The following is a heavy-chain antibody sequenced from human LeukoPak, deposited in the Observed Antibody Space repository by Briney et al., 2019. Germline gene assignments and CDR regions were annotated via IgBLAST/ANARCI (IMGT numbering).Heavy chain of an antibody. Sequence: GGSLRLSCAASGFTFSSHAMSWVRQAPGKGLEWVSSINDNSDYTYYADSVRGRFTISRDNSKNTLFVQMNSLRVEDTAVYYCAKSPSAGFSSAVNFDYWGQGTLVTVSS. V-gene: IGHV3-23*01. CDR1: GFTFSSHA. CDR3: AKSPSAGFSSAVNFDY. CDR2: INDNSDYT. D-gene: IGHD6-19*01. J-gene: IGHJ4*02.